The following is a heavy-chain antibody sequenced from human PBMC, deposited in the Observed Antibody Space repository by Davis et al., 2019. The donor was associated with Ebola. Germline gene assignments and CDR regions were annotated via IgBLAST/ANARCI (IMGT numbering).Heavy chain of an antibody. CDR3: AKNIVVVGKNWFDP. J-gene: IGHJ5*02. V-gene: IGHV3-23*01. CDR2: ISGSGGST. CDR1: GFTFSSYA. Sequence: GESPKIFCAASGFTFSSYAMSWVRQAPGKGLEWVSAISGSGGSTYYADSVKGRFTISRDNSKNTLYLQMNSLRAEDTAVYYCAKNIVVVGKNWFDPWGQGTLVTVSS. D-gene: IGHD2-15*01.